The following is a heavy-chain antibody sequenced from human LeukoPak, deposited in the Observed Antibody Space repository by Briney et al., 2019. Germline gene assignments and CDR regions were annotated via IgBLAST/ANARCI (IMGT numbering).Heavy chain of an antibody. CDR2: IYSGGST. Sequence: GGSLRLSCAASGFTVSSNYMSWVRQAPGKGLEWVSVIYSGGSTYYADSVKGRFTISRDNSKNTLYLQMNSLRAEDTAVYYCARSERPLDDAFDIWGQGAMVTVSS. D-gene: IGHD1-1*01. CDR1: GFTVSSNY. CDR3: ARSERPLDDAFDI. V-gene: IGHV3-53*01. J-gene: IGHJ3*02.